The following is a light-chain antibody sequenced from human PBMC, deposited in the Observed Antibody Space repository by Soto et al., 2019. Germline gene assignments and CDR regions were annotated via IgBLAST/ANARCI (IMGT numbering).Light chain of an antibody. CDR2: GAS. J-gene: IGKJ1*01. CDR1: QSVSSN. V-gene: IGKV3-15*01. CDR3: QQSNTWPHT. Sequence: EIVMTQSPATLSVSPGERVTLSCRASQSVSSNLAWYQQTPGQAPRLLIYGASTRATGMADRFSGSLSGTEFTLTISSLQSADFAVYYCQQSNTWPHTFGQGKKVEI.